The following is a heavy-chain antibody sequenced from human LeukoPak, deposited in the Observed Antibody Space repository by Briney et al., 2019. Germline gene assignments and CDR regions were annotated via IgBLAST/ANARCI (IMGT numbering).Heavy chain of an antibody. J-gene: IGHJ4*02. Sequence: GSSVKVSCKXSGGTFSSYAISWVRQAPGQGLEWMGGIIPIFGTANYAQKFQGRVTITADESTSTAYMELSSLRSVDTAVYYCASSSTKGGYFDYWGQGTLVTVSS. D-gene: IGHD2-2*01. V-gene: IGHV1-69*01. CDR2: IIPIFGTA. CDR3: ASSSTKGGYFDY. CDR1: GGTFSSYA.